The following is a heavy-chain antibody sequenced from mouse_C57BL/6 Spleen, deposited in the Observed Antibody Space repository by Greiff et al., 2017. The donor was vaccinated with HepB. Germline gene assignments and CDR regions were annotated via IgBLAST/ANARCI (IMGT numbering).Heavy chain of an antibody. D-gene: IGHD1-1*01. Sequence: VQLKESGPGMVKPSQSLSLTCTVTGYSITSGYDWHWIRHFPGNKLEWMGYISYSGSTNYNPSLKSRISITHDTSKNHFFLKLNSVTTEDTATYYCARDGYYGSSHWYFDVWGTVTTVTVSS. J-gene: IGHJ1*03. CDR1: GYSITSGYD. CDR2: ISYSGST. CDR3: ARDGYYGSSHWYFDV. V-gene: IGHV3-1*01.